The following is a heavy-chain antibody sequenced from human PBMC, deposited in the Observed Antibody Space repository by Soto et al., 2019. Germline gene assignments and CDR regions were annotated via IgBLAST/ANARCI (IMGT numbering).Heavy chain of an antibody. CDR2: IKSKTDGGTT. Sequence: PGGSLRLSCAVSGFTFRNYVMYWVRQAPGKGLEWVGRIKSKTDGGTTDYAAPVKGRFTISRDDSKNSLYLQMNSLKTEDTAIYYCARVASAYYFDYWGQGTLVTVSS. CDR3: ARVASAYYFDY. V-gene: IGHV3-15*07. CDR1: GFTFRNYV. J-gene: IGHJ4*02.